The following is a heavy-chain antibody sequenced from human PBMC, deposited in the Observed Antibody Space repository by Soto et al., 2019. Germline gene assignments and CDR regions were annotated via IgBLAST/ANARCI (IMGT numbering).Heavy chain of an antibody. V-gene: IGHV3-11*01. Sequence: PGGSLRLSCAASGFTFSDYYMSWIRQAPGKGLEWFSYISSSGSTIYYADSVKGRFTISRDNAKNSLYLQMNSLRAEDTAVYYCARAPTKYYDFWSGYDFWGQGTLVTVSS. CDR1: GFTFSDYY. CDR2: ISSSGSTI. CDR3: ARAPTKYYDFWSGYDF. D-gene: IGHD3-3*01. J-gene: IGHJ4*02.